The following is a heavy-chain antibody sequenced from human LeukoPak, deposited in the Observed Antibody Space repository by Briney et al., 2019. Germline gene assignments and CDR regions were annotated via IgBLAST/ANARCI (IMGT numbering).Heavy chain of an antibody. Sequence: PGGSLRLSCAASGFTFSSYATSWVRQAPGKGLEWVSAISGSGGSTYYADSVKGRFTVSRDNSKNTLYLQMNSLRAEDTAVYYCAKERAGSGQSDYWGQGTLVTVSS. D-gene: IGHD3-10*01. J-gene: IGHJ4*02. CDR3: AKERAGSGQSDY. CDR1: GFTFSSYA. V-gene: IGHV3-23*01. CDR2: ISGSGGST.